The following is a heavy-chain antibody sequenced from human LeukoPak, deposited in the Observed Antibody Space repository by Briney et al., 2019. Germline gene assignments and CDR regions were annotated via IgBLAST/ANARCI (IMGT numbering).Heavy chain of an antibody. V-gene: IGHV3-21*01. CDR3: ARDDSSGFDY. CDR2: ISSSSSYI. Sequence: GGSLRLSCAASGFTFSSYEMNWVRQAPGKGLEWVSSISSSSSYIYYADSVKGRFTISRDNAKNSLYLQMNSLRAEDTAVYYCARDDSSGFDYWGQGTLVTVSS. D-gene: IGHD3-22*01. J-gene: IGHJ4*02. CDR1: GFTFSSYE.